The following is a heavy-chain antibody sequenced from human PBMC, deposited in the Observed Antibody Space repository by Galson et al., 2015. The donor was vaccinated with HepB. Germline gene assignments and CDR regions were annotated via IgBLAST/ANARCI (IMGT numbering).Heavy chain of an antibody. V-gene: IGHV4-4*02. CDR1: GDSISNARW. Sequence: SEPLSLTCAVSGDSISNARWWSWARQPPGEGLEWIGEAYHSGGTNYRPSLKSRVTISVDKSKNQFSLKLTSVTAADTAVYYCARAKEGRGYFDYWGQGTLVTVSS. CDR3: ARAKEGRGYFDY. J-gene: IGHJ4*02. CDR2: AYHSGGT. D-gene: IGHD3-10*01.